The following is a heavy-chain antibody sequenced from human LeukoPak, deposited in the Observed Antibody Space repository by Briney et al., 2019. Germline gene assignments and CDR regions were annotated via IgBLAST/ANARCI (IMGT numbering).Heavy chain of an antibody. D-gene: IGHD2-2*02. CDR3: ARGLYRYGRSTFDY. Sequence: SETLSLTGTVSGGSISSDYWSWIRQPPGKGLEWIGYISYSGRTYYNPSLRSRVTISVDTSKNHFSLKLSSVTAADTAVYYCARGLYRYGRSTFDYWGQGTLVTVSS. J-gene: IGHJ4*02. V-gene: IGHV4-59*08. CDR2: ISYSGRT. CDR1: GGSISSDY.